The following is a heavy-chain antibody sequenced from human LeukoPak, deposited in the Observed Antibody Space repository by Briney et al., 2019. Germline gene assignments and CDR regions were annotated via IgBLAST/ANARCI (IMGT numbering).Heavy chain of an antibody. D-gene: IGHD6-19*01. J-gene: IGHJ4*02. V-gene: IGHV1-46*01. CDR2: TNPSGGST. CDR3: ARVLGVAGTTPSDY. Sequence: ASVKVSCKASGYTFTSYYMHWVRQAPGQGLEWMGITNPSGGSTSYAQKFQGRVTMTTDTSTTTVYMELRTLTSDDTAVYYCARVLGVAGTTPSDYWGQGTLVTVSS. CDR1: GYTFTSYY.